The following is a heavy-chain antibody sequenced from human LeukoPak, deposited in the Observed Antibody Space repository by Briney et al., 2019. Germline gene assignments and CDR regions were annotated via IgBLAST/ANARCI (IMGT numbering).Heavy chain of an antibody. V-gene: IGHV4-31*03. Sequence: SETLSLTCTVSGGSISSGGYHWSWIRQHPGKGLEWIGHIYYSGTTYYNPSLKRRVTISIDTSKKQFSLKLSSVTAADTAVYYCPRVYCSGGSCYVDYWGQGTLVTVSS. D-gene: IGHD2-15*01. J-gene: IGHJ4*02. CDR1: GGSISSGGYH. CDR3: PRVYCSGGSCYVDY. CDR2: IYYSGTT.